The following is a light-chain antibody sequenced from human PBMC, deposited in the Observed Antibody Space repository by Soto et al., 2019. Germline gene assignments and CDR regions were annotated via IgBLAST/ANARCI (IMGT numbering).Light chain of an antibody. CDR3: QKYNSAPWT. J-gene: IGKJ1*01. Sequence: IQLTQSPSSLSASVGDRVTITCRASQGISSYLAWYQQKPGKAPKLLISAASTLQTGVPSRFSGGGSGTDFTLTISSLQPEDVATYYCQKYNSAPWTVSQGTKVDIK. CDR1: QGISSY. CDR2: AAS. V-gene: IGKV1-27*01.